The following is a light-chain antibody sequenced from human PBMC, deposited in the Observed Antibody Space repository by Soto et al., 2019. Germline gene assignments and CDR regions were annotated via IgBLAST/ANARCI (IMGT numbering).Light chain of an antibody. CDR1: SSNIGNNA. Sequence: QSVLTQPPSVSEAPRQRVTISGSGSSSNIGNNAVNWYQQLPGKAPKLLIYYDDLLPSGVSDRFSGSKSGTSASLAISGLQSEDEADYYCAAWDDSLNGLVFGTGTKVTVL. CDR2: YDD. V-gene: IGLV1-36*01. J-gene: IGLJ1*01. CDR3: AAWDDSLNGLV.